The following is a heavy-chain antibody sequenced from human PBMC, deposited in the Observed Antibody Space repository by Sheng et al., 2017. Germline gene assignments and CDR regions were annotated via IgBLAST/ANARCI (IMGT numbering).Heavy chain of an antibody. D-gene: IGHD4-17*01. J-gene: IGHJ6*02. CDR1: GFTFSSYA. Sequence: EVQLVESGGGLVQPGGSLRLSCAASGFTFSSYAMSWVRQAPGKGLEWVSAISGSGGSTYYADSVKGRFTISRDNSKNTLYLQMNSLRAEDTAVYYCAKDRGLRDYYYYGMDVWGQGTTVTVSS. CDR3: AKDRGLRDYYYYGMDV. V-gene: IGHV3-23*04. CDR2: ISGSGGST.